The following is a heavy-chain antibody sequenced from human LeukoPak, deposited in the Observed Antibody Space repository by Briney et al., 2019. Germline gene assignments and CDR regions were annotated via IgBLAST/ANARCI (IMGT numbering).Heavy chain of an antibody. D-gene: IGHD3-22*01. Sequence: GGSLRLSCAASGFSFSKYSMNWVRQAPGKGLEWVSYISSGGSTIYYADSVKGRFTISRDNAKNSLYLQMNSLRAEDTAVYYCAKNYCDSSGYFSLGFWGQGTLVTVSS. V-gene: IGHV3-48*04. CDR2: ISSGGSTI. CDR1: GFSFSKYS. J-gene: IGHJ4*02. CDR3: AKNYCDSSGYFSLGF.